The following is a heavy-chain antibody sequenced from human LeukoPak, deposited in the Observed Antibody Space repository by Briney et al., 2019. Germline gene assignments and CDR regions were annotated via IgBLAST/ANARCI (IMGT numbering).Heavy chain of an antibody. J-gene: IGHJ3*02. V-gene: IGHV4-30-2*01. CDR1: GGSISSGGYS. CDR3: ARAYSNSWSNAFHI. Sequence: PSETLSLTCAVSGGSISSGGYSWSWIRQPPGKGLEWIGYIYDSESTYYNPSLKSRVTISVDRSKNQFSLNLNSVTAADTAVYYCARAYSNSWSNAFHIWGQGTMVTVSS. CDR2: IYDSEST. D-gene: IGHD6-13*01.